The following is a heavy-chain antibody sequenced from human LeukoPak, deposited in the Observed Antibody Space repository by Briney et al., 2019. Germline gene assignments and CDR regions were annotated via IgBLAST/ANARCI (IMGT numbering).Heavy chain of an antibody. Sequence: PGGSLRLSCAASGFTFSSHGMHWVRQAPGKGLEWVAVIWYDGSKKYHADSVKGRFTISRDNSKNTLYLQMSSLRPEDTAVYYCVNQISGWVYWGQGTLVTVSS. CDR1: GFTFSSHG. V-gene: IGHV3-30*02. CDR2: IWYDGSKK. J-gene: IGHJ4*02. D-gene: IGHD6-19*01. CDR3: VNQISGWVY.